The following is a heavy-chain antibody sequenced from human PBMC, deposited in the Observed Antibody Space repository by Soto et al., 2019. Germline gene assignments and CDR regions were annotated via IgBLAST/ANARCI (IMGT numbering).Heavy chain of an antibody. D-gene: IGHD2-8*01. CDR1: GYTFTRYG. CDR2: LSGYNGDT. CDR3: EKNGPPPYYYDGMDV. J-gene: IGHJ6*02. Sequence: QGQLVQSGGEAKKPGASVKVSCKASGYTFTRYGISWVRQAPGQGLEWMGWLSGYNGDTNYAQKFQGRVTMTIDTSTSTAYMELRSLTSDETDVYYCEKNGPPPYYYDGMDVWGQGTTVTVSS. V-gene: IGHV1-18*01.